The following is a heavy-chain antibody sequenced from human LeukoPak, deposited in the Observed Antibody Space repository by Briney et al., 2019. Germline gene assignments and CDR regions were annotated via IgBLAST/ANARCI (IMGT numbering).Heavy chain of an antibody. CDR2: INLSRSA. CDR1: GGSSSGYY. V-gene: IGHV4-34*01. Sequence: SETLSLTCAVYGGSSSGYYWSWIRQPPVKGLEWIGEINLSRSANYNPSLKSRVTISLDTSKNQFSLKLSSVTAADTAVYYCASVVVTAISSHSDYWGQGTLVTVSS. CDR3: ASVVVTAISSHSDY. D-gene: IGHD2-21*02. J-gene: IGHJ4*02.